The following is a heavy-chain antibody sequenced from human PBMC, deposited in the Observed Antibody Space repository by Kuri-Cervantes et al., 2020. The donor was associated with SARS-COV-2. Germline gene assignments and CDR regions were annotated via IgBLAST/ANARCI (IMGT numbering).Heavy chain of an antibody. D-gene: IGHD5-24*01. CDR3: ARDPDGYNSDGDAFDI. J-gene: IGHJ3*02. CDR1: GFTFSSYA. Sequence: GGSLRLSCAASGFTFSSYAMHWVRQAPGKGLEWVAVISYDGSNKYYADSVKGRFTISRDNSKNTLYLQMNSLRAEDTAVYYCARDPDGYNSDGDAFDIRGQGTMVTVSS. CDR2: ISYDGSNK. V-gene: IGHV3-30*04.